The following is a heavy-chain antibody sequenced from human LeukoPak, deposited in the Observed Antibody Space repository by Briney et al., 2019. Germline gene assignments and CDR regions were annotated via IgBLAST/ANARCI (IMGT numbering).Heavy chain of an antibody. J-gene: IGHJ4*02. CDR1: GGSISSGGYY. CDR2: IYHSGST. V-gene: IGHV4-30-2*01. D-gene: IGHD4-23*01. Sequence: SETLSLTCTVSGGSISSGGYYWSWIRQPPGKGLEWIGYIYHSGSTYYNPSLKSRVTISVDRSKNQFSLKLSSVTAADTAVYYCAREAYGGKIDYWGQGTLVTVSS. CDR3: AREAYGGKIDY.